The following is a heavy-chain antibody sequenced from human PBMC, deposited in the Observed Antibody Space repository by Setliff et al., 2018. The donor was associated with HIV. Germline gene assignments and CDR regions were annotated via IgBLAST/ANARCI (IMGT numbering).Heavy chain of an antibody. V-gene: IGHV3-33*08. D-gene: IGHD5-18*01. CDR2: IWHDGSIK. CDR1: GFTFNSYA. J-gene: IGHJ6*02. CDR3: AILDVDTTMVIYYGMDV. Sequence: GGSLRLSCAASGFTFNSYAMIWVRQAPGKGLEWVAVIWHDGSIKDYVDSVKGRFTISRDNSENTVDLQMNSLRVEDTAVYYCAILDVDTTMVIYYGMDVWGQGTTVTVSS.